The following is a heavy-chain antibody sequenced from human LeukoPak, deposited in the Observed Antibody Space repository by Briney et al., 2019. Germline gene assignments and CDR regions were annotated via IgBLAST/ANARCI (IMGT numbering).Heavy chain of an antibody. CDR1: GFTFSNYW. D-gene: IGHD2-15*01. Sequence: PGGSLRLSCAASGFTFSNYWIHWVRQAPGKGLVWVSRIDNAGSITTYADSVKGRFTISRDNAENTLYLQMNSLRVEDTAVYYCARQRCSGGDCYFFDWGQGTLVTVSS. CDR3: ARQRCSGGDCYFFD. V-gene: IGHV3-74*03. CDR2: IDNAGSIT. J-gene: IGHJ4*02.